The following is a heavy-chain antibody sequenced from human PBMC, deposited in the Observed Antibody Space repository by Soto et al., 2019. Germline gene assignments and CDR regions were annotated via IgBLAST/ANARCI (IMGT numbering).Heavy chain of an antibody. J-gene: IGHJ4*02. CDR1: GGTFSDSV. CDR2: IVPIFGKA. Sequence: QVQLVQSGPEVKKPGSSVKVSCKASGGTFSDSVTSWVRQAPGQGLEWMGGIVPIFGKANLAEKFQDRVTITADKSTRTDYMKRSSLRSQNTAVYYCARGRDGSNYYFDYWGQGTLVTVSS. CDR3: ARGRDGSNYYFDY. D-gene: IGHD3-10*01. V-gene: IGHV1-69*06.